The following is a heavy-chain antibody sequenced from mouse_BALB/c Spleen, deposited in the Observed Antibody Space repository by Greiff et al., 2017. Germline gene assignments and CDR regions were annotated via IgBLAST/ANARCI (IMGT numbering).Heavy chain of an antibody. CDR1: GDSITSGY. CDR3: ARKGGNPILYAMDY. V-gene: IGHV3-8*02. D-gene: IGHD2-1*01. Sequence: EVMLVESGPSLVKPSQTLSLTCSVTGDSITSGYWNWIRKFPGNKLEYMGYISYSGSTYYNPSLKSRISITRDTSKNQYYLQLNSVTTEDTATYYCARKGGNPILYAMDYWGQGTSVTVSS. J-gene: IGHJ4*01. CDR2: ISYSGST.